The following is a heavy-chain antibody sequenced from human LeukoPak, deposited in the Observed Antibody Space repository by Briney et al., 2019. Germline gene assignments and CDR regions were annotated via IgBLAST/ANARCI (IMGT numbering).Heavy chain of an antibody. CDR3: TRRTGGFSSSPYDY. Sequence: GASVKVSWKASGYTFTGFYIHWGRQAPGQGLEWIGWVNPNSGDTNYAQKFQGRVTMTRDTSINTAYMGLSRLRSDDTAVFYCTRRTGGFSSSPYDYWGQGTLVTVSS. CDR1: GYTFTGFY. D-gene: IGHD6-13*01. J-gene: IGHJ4*02. CDR2: VNPNSGDT. V-gene: IGHV1-2*02.